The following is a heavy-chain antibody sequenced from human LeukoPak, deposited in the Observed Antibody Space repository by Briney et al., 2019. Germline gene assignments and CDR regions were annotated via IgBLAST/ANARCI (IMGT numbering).Heavy chain of an antibody. CDR1: GFTFSSYT. CDR2: ISGSGSYI. Sequence: GGSLRLSCAASGFTFSSYTINWVRQAPGKGLQWVSSISGSGSYIYYADSVKGRFTVSRDNAKNSLSLQMNSLRAEDTAVYYCARDDYFDISGYYSDNAFDIWGQGTRVTFSS. J-gene: IGHJ3*02. D-gene: IGHD3-22*01. CDR3: ARDDYFDISGYYSDNAFDI. V-gene: IGHV3-21*01.